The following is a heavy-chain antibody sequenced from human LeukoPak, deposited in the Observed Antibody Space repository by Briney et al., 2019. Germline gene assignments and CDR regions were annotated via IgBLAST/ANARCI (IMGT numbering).Heavy chain of an antibody. CDR1: GFTFSSYW. CDR2: IKQDGSEK. CDR3: TTYYYNRSGYYPGDY. V-gene: IGHV3-7*03. J-gene: IGHJ4*02. D-gene: IGHD3-22*01. Sequence: PGGSLRLSCAASGFTFSSYWMSWVRQAPGKGLEWVANIKQDGSEKYYVDSVKGRFTISRDNAKNSLYLQMNSLKTEDTAVYYCTTYYYNRSGYYPGDYWGQGTLVTVSS.